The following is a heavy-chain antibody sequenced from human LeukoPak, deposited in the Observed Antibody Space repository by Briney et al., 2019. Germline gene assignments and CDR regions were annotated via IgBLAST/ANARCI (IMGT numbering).Heavy chain of an antibody. CDR2: ISSSSTI. CDR3: ARDFSPYYYDCSGYYYAPLGY. V-gene: IGHV3-48*01. Sequence: GGSLRLSCAASGFTFSSYSMNWVRQAPGKGLEWVSYISSSSTIYYADSVKGRFTISRDNAKNSLYLQMNSLRAEDTAVYYCARDFSPYYYDCSGYYYAPLGYWGQGTLVTVSS. D-gene: IGHD3-22*01. J-gene: IGHJ4*02. CDR1: GFTFSSYS.